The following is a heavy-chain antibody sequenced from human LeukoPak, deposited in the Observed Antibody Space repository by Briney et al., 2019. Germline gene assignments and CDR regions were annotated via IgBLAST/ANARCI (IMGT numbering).Heavy chain of an antibody. D-gene: IGHD5-18*01. J-gene: IGHJ5*02. Sequence: SETLSLTCTVSGDSISSYYWNWIRQPPGKGLEWIGFVYYSGSTNYNPSLKSRVTISIDTSKNEFSLKLTSVTAADTAVYYCARETNMVKDRWFDPWGQGTLVTVSS. V-gene: IGHV4-59*12. CDR2: VYYSGST. CDR1: GDSISSYY. CDR3: ARETNMVKDRWFDP.